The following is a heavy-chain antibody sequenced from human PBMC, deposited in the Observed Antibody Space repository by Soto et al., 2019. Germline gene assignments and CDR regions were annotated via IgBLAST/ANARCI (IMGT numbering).Heavy chain of an antibody. Sequence: PGGSLRLSCAASGFIFSSYDMNWVRQAPGKGLEWVSYISSGIGNILYADSVKGRFTISRDNAKNSLYLQMNSLRAEDTAVYYCARTYGTGSLNWFDPWGQGTLVTVSS. J-gene: IGHJ5*02. D-gene: IGHD3-10*01. V-gene: IGHV3-48*04. CDR2: ISSGIGNI. CDR1: GFIFSSYD. CDR3: ARTYGTGSLNWFDP.